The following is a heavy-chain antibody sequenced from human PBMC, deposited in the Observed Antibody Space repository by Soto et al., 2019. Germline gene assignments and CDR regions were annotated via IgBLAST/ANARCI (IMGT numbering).Heavy chain of an antibody. CDR1: GGTFSSYA. J-gene: IGHJ4*02. CDR3: ARDRDLVPGIAVAGPWDY. Sequence: SVKVSCKASGGTFSSYAISWGRQAPVQGLEWMGGIIPIFGTANYAQKFQGRVTITADKSTSTAYMGLSSLRSEDTAVYYCARDRDLVPGIAVAGPWDYWGQGTLVTVSS. D-gene: IGHD6-19*01. CDR2: IIPIFGTA. V-gene: IGHV1-69*06.